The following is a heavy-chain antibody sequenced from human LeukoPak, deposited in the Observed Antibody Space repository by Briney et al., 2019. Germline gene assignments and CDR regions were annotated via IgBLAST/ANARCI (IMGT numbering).Heavy chain of an antibody. V-gene: IGHV3-23*01. J-gene: IGHJ4*02. CDR3: AKARGSSVYEPFDY. CDR1: GFAFNTYA. CDR2: ISTSGRAT. Sequence: PGGSLRLSCAASGFAFNTYAMTWLRQAPEKGLQWVSTISTSGRATYYADSVEGRFTISRDNSKNTLYLQMHSLRADDTAVYYCAKARGSSVYEPFDYWGQGTQVTVSP. D-gene: IGHD5/OR15-5a*01.